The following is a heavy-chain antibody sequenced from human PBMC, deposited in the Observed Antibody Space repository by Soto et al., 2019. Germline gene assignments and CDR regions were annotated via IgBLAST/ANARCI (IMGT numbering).Heavy chain of an antibody. D-gene: IGHD2-8*01. CDR2: IYYSGST. CDR3: ARGKRTYDNYYYGMDV. J-gene: IGHJ6*02. CDR1: GGSISSGGYY. Sequence: KSSETLSLTCTVSGGSISSGGYYWSWIRQHPGKGLEWIGYIYYSGSTYYNPSLKSRVTISVDTSKNQFSLKLSSVTAADTAVYYCARGKRTYDNYYYGMDVWGQGTTVTVSS. V-gene: IGHV4-31*03.